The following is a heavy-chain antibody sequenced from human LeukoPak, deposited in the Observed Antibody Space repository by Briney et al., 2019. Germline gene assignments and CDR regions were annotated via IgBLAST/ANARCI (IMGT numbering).Heavy chain of an antibody. CDR2: ISSSSSTI. V-gene: IGHV3-48*01. D-gene: IGHD2-21*02. CDR1: GFTFSSYS. CDR3: ARDISAVVTAIQDAFDI. J-gene: IGHJ3*02. Sequence: GSLRLSCAASGFTFSSYSMNWVRQAPGKGLEWVSYISSSSSTIYYADSVKGRFTISRDNAKNSLYLQMNSLRAEDTAVYYCARDISAVVTAIQDAFDIWGQGTMVTVSS.